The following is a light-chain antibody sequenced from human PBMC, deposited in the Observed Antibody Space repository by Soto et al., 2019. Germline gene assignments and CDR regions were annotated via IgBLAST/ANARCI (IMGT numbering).Light chain of an antibody. V-gene: IGKV1-6*01. CDR3: LQHSNYPWT. CDR1: QDIRYG. CDR2: AAS. J-gene: IGKJ1*01. Sequence: AIQMTQSPSSLSASVGGRVTITCRASQDIRYGLSWYQQKAGKAPKLLIYAASSLQRGVPSRFSGSGSGTDFTLTISSLQPEDFATYSCLQHSNYPWTFGQGTKVDIK.